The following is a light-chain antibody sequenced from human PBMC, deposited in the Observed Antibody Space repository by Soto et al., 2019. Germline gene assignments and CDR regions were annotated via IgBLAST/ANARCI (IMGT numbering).Light chain of an antibody. J-gene: IGKJ1*01. CDR2: AAS. CDR1: QSVSSSY. V-gene: IGKV3-20*01. CDR3: QQYGSSRST. Sequence: EVVLTQSPGTLSLSPGERTTLSCRASQSVSSSYLAWYQQKPGQAPRLLIYAASSRATGIPDRFSGSGSGTDFTLTISRLEPEDFAVYYCQQYGSSRSTFGQGTKVDIK.